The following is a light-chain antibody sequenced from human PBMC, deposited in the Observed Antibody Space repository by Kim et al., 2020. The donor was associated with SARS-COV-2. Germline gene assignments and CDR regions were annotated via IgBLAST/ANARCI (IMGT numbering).Light chain of an antibody. J-gene: IGLJ3*02. CDR3: ATWDDSLNGWV. CDR1: SSNIGSNN. Sequence: GQRVTISCSGSSSNIGSNNVYWYQQFPGTAPKLLVYSSIQRPSGVPDRFSGSKSGTSASLAISGLQSEDEAYYYCATWDDSLNGWVFGGGTKVTVL. CDR2: SSI. V-gene: IGLV1-44*01.